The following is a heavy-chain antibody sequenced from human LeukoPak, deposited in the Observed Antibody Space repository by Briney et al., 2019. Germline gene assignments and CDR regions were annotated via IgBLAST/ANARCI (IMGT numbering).Heavy chain of an antibody. CDR3: ARAHYGFWSGYSVSVFGRENHDYYMDV. D-gene: IGHD3-3*01. V-gene: IGHV4-59*11. Sequence: EPSETLSLTCSVSGGSITSHYWTWIRQPPGKGLEWIGYIYNSGSTSYNPSLKSRVTISVDTSNNQFSLNLSSVTAADTAVYYCARAHYGFWSGYSVSVFGRENHDYYMDVWGKGTTVTVS. J-gene: IGHJ6*03. CDR1: GGSITSHY. CDR2: IYNSGST.